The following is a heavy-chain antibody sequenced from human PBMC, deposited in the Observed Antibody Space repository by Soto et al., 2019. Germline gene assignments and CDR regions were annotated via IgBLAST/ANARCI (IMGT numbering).Heavy chain of an antibody. V-gene: IGHV1-3*01. Sequence: GASVKVSCKASGYTFTSYAMHWVRQAPGQRLEWMGWINAGNGNTKYSQKFQGRVTITRDTSASTAYMELSSLRSEDTAVYYCAGRRDSSSRSDAFDIWGQGTMVTVSS. D-gene: IGHD6-13*01. CDR2: INAGNGNT. J-gene: IGHJ3*02. CDR1: GYTFTSYA. CDR3: AGRRDSSSRSDAFDI.